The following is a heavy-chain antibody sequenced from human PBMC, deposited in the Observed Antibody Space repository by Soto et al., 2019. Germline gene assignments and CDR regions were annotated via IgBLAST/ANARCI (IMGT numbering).Heavy chain of an antibody. CDR1: GFTVSNNY. D-gene: IGHD3-10*01. CDR2: IYSGGST. J-gene: IGHJ4*02. Sequence: GGSLRLSCAASGFTVSNNYMSWVRQAPGKGLEWVSVIYSGGSTYYADSVKGRFTISRDNSKNTLYLQMNSLRAEDTAVYYCARHITMDPLLLYWGQGTLVTVSS. CDR3: ARHITMDPLLLY. V-gene: IGHV3-53*01.